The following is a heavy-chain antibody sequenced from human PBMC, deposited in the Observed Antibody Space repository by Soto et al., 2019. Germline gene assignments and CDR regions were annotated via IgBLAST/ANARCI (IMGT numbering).Heavy chain of an antibody. J-gene: IGHJ2*01. D-gene: IGHD3-22*01. V-gene: IGHV2-26*01. CDR2: IFSNDEK. CDR1: GFSLSNARMG. CDR3: ARINYDSSGPVGNYWYFDL. Sequence: QVTLKESGPVLVKPTETLTLTCTVSGFSLSNARMGVSWIRQPPGKALEWLAHIFSNDEKSYSTSLKSRLTISKDTSKSQVVLTMTNMDPVDTATYYCARINYDSSGPVGNYWYFDLWGRGTLVTVSS.